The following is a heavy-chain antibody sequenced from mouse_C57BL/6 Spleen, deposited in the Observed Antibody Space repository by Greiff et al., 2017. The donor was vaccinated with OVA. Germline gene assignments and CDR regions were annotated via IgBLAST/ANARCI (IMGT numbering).Heavy chain of an antibody. D-gene: IGHD2-4*01. CDR1: GYTFTSYW. CDR2: INPSSGYT. CDR3: ARDDYDGHWYFDV. V-gene: IGHV1-7*01. Sequence: QVQLKQSGAELAKPGASVKLSCKASGYTFTSYWLHWVKQRPGQGLEWIGYINPSSGYTKYNQKFKDKATLTADKSSSTAYMQLSSLTYEDSAVYYCARDDYDGHWYFDVWGTGTTVTVSS. J-gene: IGHJ1*03.